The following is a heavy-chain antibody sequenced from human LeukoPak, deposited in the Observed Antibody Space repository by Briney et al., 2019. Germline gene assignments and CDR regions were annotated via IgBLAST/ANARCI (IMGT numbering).Heavy chain of an antibody. CDR1: GFTFSNYD. J-gene: IGHJ5*02. Sequence: GGSLTLSCAASGFTFSNYDMSWVRQAPGKGLEWVSSINDSGGSTYYAVYMKGRVPISRDNSKNTLYLQMTNLRAADTAVYYCAKDLSRAVAANWFDPWDQG. D-gene: IGHD6-19*01. CDR3: AKDLSRAVAANWFDP. CDR2: INDSGGST. V-gene: IGHV3-23*01.